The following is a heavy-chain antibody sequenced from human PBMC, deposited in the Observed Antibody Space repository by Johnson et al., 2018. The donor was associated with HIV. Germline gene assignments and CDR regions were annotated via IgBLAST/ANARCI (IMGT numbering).Heavy chain of an antibody. CDR3: ARGGYCSGGSCYFDAFDI. D-gene: IGHD2-15*01. Sequence: VQLVESGGGVVQPGRSLRLSCAASGFTFSSYWMNWVRQAPGKGLEWVANIKSDGSEKHFVDSVKGRFTIYRDNAKNSLYMQMSSLRAEDTAMDYCARGGYCSGGSCYFDAFDIWGQGTMVTVSS. CDR2: IKSDGSEK. J-gene: IGHJ3*02. CDR1: GFTFSSYW. V-gene: IGHV3-7*04.